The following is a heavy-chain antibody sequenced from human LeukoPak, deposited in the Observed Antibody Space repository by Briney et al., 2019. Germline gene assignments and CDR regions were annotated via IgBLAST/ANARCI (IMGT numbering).Heavy chain of an antibody. V-gene: IGHV1-18*01. Sequence: ASVKVSCKASGYTFTSYGISWVRQAPGQGLEWMGWISAYNGNTNYAQKFQGRVTITTDESTSTAYMELSSLRSEDTAVYYCARGYYDILTGYIYYMDVWGKGTTVTVSS. CDR2: ISAYNGNT. CDR3: ARGYYDILTGYIYYMDV. D-gene: IGHD3-9*01. J-gene: IGHJ6*03. CDR1: GYTFTSYG.